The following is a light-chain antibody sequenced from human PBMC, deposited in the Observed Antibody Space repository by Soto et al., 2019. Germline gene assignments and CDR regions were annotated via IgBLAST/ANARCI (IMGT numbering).Light chain of an antibody. CDR3: LQDYGDSWT. CDR1: QSITTF. J-gene: IGKJ5*01. Sequence: IQVTQSPSSVSASVGDRVTITFLASQSITTFLNWYQQKPGNAPKPLIYAASSLQTGVPSMFSGSRSGTEFTPTISSLQPEDFASYYCLQDYGDSWTFGQGTRLEIK. CDR2: AAS. V-gene: IGKV1-6*02.